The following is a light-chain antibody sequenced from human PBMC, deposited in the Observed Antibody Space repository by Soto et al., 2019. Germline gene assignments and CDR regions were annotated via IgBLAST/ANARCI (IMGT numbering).Light chain of an antibody. V-gene: IGLV1-47*01. J-gene: IGLJ1*01. CDR1: SSNIGSYY. Sequence: QSVLTQPPSASGTPGQRVTISCSGSSSNIGSYYVYWYQHLPGTAPKLLIYRDNERPSGVPDRFSGSKSGTSASLAISGLRSEDEADYYCASWDDSLSGPDVFGTGTKLTVL. CDR3: ASWDDSLSGPDV. CDR2: RDN.